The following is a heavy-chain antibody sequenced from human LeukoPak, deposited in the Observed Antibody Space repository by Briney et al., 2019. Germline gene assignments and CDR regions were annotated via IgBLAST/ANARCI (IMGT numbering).Heavy chain of an antibody. Sequence: PGRSLRLSCAASGYTFDDYAMHWVRQDPGKGLEWVSLISGDGDSTYYAESVKGRFTVSRDNSKNSLHLHMNSLRSEDSALYYCSKDIGAAACTMEYYHFYYGRDVWARGTTVTVSS. CDR3: SKDIGAAACTMEYYHFYYGRDV. J-gene: IGHJ6*02. CDR2: ISGDGDST. D-gene: IGHD6-13*01. CDR1: GYTFDDYA. V-gene: IGHV3-43*02.